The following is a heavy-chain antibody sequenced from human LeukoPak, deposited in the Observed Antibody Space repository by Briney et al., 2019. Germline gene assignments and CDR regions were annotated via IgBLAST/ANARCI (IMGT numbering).Heavy chain of an antibody. D-gene: IGHD3-16*01. Sequence: GGSLRLSCAASGFTFRSYGMSWVRQAPGKGLEWVSAISGSGGSTYYADSVKGRFIISRDNSKNTLHLQMNSLTAEDTAVYYCASGGWQLTLDYWGQGTLVTVSS. CDR3: ASGGWQLTLDY. CDR2: ISGSGGST. V-gene: IGHV3-23*01. CDR1: GFTFRSYG. J-gene: IGHJ4*02.